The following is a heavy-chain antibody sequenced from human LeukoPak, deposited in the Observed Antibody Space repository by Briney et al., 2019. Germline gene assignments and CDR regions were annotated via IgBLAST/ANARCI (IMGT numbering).Heavy chain of an antibody. CDR1: GGSISSGGYS. CDR3: ARDGRGMDI. J-gene: IGHJ6*02. V-gene: IGHV4-30-2*01. Sequence: PSETLSLTCAVSGGSISSGGYSWSWIWQPPGKGLEWIGYIYHSGSTYYNPSLKSRVTISVDRSKNQFSLKLSSVTAADTAVYYCARDGRGMDIWGQGTTVTVSS. CDR2: IYHSGST.